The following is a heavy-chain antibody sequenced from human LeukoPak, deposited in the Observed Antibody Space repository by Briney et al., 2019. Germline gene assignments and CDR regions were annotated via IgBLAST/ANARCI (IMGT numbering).Heavy chain of an antibody. D-gene: IGHD6-19*01. CDR1: GFTFSSYW. CDR3: AKDQQWLAPAHFDH. CDR2: INSDGSST. J-gene: IGHJ4*02. Sequence: GGSLRLSCAASGFTFSSYWMHWVRQAPGKGLVWVSRINSDGSSTSYADSVKGRFTISRDNAKNTLYLQMNSLRVEDTAVYYCAKDQQWLAPAHFDHWGQGTLVTVSS. V-gene: IGHV3-74*01.